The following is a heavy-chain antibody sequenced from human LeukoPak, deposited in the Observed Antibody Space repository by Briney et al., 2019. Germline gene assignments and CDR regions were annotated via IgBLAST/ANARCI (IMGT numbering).Heavy chain of an antibody. CDR2: IYYSGST. J-gene: IGHJ6*03. V-gene: IGHV4-39*07. Sequence: DPSETLSLTCSVSGGSISGSSYYWGWIRQPPGKGLEWIGNIYYSGSTYYNPSLKSRVTISVDTSKNQFSLKLSSVTAADTAVYYCARGGSGSYYYYYYYMDVWGKGTTVTISS. D-gene: IGHD3-10*01. CDR3: ARGGSGSYYYYYYYMDV. CDR1: GGSISGSSYY.